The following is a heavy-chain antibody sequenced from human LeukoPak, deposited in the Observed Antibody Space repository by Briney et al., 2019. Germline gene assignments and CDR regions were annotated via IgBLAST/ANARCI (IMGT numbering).Heavy chain of an antibody. Sequence: ASVKVSCKASGYTFTSYDINWVRQATGQGLEWMGWMNPNSGNTGYAQKFQGRVTMTRNTSISTAYMELSSLRSEDTAVYYCARGAYYDFWSGYYVGATAHAFDIWGQGTMVTVSS. J-gene: IGHJ3*02. CDR1: GYTFTSYD. D-gene: IGHD3-3*01. V-gene: IGHV1-8*01. CDR2: MNPNSGNT. CDR3: ARGAYYDFWSGYYVGATAHAFDI.